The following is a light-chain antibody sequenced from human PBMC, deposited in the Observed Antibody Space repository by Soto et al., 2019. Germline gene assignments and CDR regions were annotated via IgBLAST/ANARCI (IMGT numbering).Light chain of an antibody. CDR1: QSVLHRSNNKNY. CDR3: QQYYDTPRA. V-gene: IGKV4-1*01. J-gene: IGKJ1*01. CDR2: WAS. Sequence: DIVMTQSPDSLAVSLGERATINCESSQSVLHRSNNKNYLAWYQQKPGQPPKLLFYWASTRESGVPDRFSGSGSGTDFTLPIHSLQADDVAVYYCQQYYDTPRAFCQGTRVEIQ.